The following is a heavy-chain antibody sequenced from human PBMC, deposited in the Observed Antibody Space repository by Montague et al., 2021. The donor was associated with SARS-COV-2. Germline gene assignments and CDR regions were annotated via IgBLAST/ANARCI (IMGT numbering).Heavy chain of an antibody. CDR2: ISWNSGRL. D-gene: IGHD5-12*01. V-gene: IGHV3-9*01. J-gene: IGHJ6*02. CDR1: GFTFEDYA. CDR3: AKGYFHSGYDRSWDYGMDV. Sequence: RSLSFSASGFTFEDYAMHWVRQAPGKGLEWVSGISWNSGRLDYADYVKGRFTISRDNAKNSLYLQMNSLRAEDTALYYCAKGYFHSGYDRSWDYGMDVWGQGTTVTVSS.